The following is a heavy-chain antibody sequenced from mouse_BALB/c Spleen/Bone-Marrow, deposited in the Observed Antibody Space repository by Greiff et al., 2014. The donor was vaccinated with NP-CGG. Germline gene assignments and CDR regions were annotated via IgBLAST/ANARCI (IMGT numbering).Heavy chain of an antibody. J-gene: IGHJ2*01. CDR1: GFNIKDTY. D-gene: IGHD1-1*01. V-gene: IGHV14-3*02. Sequence: VHVKQSGAELVKPGASVKLSCTASGFNIKDTYMHWVKQRPEQGLEWIGGIDPANGNTKYDPKFQGKATITADTSSNTAYLQLSSLTSEDTAVYYCARYSYGSRGYYFDYWGQGTTLTVSS. CDR2: IDPANGNT. CDR3: ARYSYGSRGYYFDY.